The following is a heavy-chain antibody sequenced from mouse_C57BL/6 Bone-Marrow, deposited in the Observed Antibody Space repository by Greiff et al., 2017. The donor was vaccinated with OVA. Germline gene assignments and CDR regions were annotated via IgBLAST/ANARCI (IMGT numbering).Heavy chain of an antibody. CDR3: ARYPYYYGSKGAMDY. V-gene: IGHV1-62-2*01. Sequence: QVQLQQSGAELVKPGASVKLSCKASGYTFTEYTIHWVKQRSGQGLEWIGWFYPGSGSIKYNEKFKDKATLTADKSSSTVYMELSSLTSEDSAVYYCARYPYYYGSKGAMDYWGQGTSVTVSS. CDR2: FYPGSGSI. D-gene: IGHD1-1*01. J-gene: IGHJ4*01. CDR1: GYTFTEYT.